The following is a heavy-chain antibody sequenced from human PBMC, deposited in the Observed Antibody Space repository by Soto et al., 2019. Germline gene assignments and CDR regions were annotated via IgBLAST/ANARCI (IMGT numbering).Heavy chain of an antibody. J-gene: IGHJ4*02. D-gene: IGHD3-22*01. Sequence: SQTLSLTCTVSGGSISSGGYYWSWIRQHPGKGLEWIGYIYYSGSTYYNPSLKSRVTISVDTSKNQFSLKLSSVTAADTAVYYCARCQADNSGQNFDYWGQGTLVTVSS. CDR1: GGSISSGGYY. CDR3: ARCQADNSGQNFDY. CDR2: IYYSGST. V-gene: IGHV4-31*03.